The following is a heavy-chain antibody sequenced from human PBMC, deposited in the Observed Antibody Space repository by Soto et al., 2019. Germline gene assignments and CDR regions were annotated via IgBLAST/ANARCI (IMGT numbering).Heavy chain of an antibody. CDR3: ARLEGMATISYYFDF. CDR1: DDSINSDKYY. CDR2: IYYRGNA. V-gene: IGHV4-39*01. D-gene: IGHD2-8*01. J-gene: IGHJ4*02. Sequence: SETLSLTCSVSDDSINSDKYYWGWIRQPPGKGLEWIGSIYYRGNAYYNPSLQTRVTISLDKSKSQFSLKLNSVTAADSAVYFPARLEGMATISYYFDFWGPGALVNVSS.